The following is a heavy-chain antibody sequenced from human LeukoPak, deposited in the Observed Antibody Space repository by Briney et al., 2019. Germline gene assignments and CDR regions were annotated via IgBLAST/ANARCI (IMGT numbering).Heavy chain of an antibody. CDR1: GFTFSSYE. CDR3: AKDRGMVIRRVWDAFDI. D-gene: IGHD3-22*01. CDR2: ISWNSGSI. Sequence: PRGSLRLSCGASGFTFSSYEMNWVRQAPGKGLEWISGISWNSGSIGYADSVKGRFTISRDNAKNSLYLQMNSLRAEDTALYYCAKDRGMVIRRVWDAFDIWGQGTMVTVSS. J-gene: IGHJ3*02. V-gene: IGHV3-9*01.